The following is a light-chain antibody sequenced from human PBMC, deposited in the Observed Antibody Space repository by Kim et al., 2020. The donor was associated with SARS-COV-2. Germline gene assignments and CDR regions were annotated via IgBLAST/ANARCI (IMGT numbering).Light chain of an antibody. Sequence: QLVLTQSPSASASLGASVKLTCTLSSGHSNYAITWHQQQPEKGPRYLIKVNSDGSHSKGDGIPDRFSGSSSGAERYLTISSLQSEDEADYYCQTWGTGTVVFGGGTKLTVL. CDR2: VNSDGSH. CDR3: QTWGTGTVV. J-gene: IGLJ3*02. CDR1: SGHSNYA. V-gene: IGLV4-69*01.